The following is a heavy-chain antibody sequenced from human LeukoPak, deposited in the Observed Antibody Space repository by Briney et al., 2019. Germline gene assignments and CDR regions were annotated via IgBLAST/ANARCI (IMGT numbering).Heavy chain of an antibody. D-gene: IGHD3-3*01. J-gene: IGHJ1*01. CDR2: ISYDGSNK. CDR3: ARDRSGYFQN. CDR1: GFTFSSYG. Sequence: GGSLRLSCAASGFTFSSYGMHWVRQAPGKGLEWVAVISYDGSNKYYADSVKGRFTISRDNSKNTLYLQMNSLRAEDTAVYYCARDRSGYFQNWGQGTLVTVSS. V-gene: IGHV3-30*03.